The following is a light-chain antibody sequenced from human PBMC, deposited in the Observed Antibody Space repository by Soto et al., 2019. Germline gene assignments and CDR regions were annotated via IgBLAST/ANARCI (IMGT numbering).Light chain of an antibody. CDR1: SSDVGGYKY. Sequence: QSALTQPASVSGSPGQSITISCTGTSSDVGGYKYVSWYQQHPGKAPKLMIYDVSSRPAGVSNRFSGSKSDNTAPLTISGLQANDEADYYCSSYTSSTTLDFGTGTKVTVL. CDR2: DVS. V-gene: IGLV2-14*01. J-gene: IGLJ1*01. CDR3: SSYTSSTTLD.